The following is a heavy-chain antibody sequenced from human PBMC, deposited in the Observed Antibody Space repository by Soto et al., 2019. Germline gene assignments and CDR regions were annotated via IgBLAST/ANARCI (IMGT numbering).Heavy chain of an antibody. D-gene: IGHD3-3*01. V-gene: IGHV3-21*01. CDR2: ISSSSSYI. CDR1: GFTFSSYS. J-gene: IGHJ6*02. CDR3: AREPTRGYDFWSGYLAGYYGMDV. Sequence: GGSLRLSCAASGFTFSSYSMNWVRQAPGKGLEWVSSISSSSSYIYYADSVKGRLTISRDNAKNSLYLQMNSLRAEDTAVYYCAREPTRGYDFWSGYLAGYYGMDVWGQGTTVTVSS.